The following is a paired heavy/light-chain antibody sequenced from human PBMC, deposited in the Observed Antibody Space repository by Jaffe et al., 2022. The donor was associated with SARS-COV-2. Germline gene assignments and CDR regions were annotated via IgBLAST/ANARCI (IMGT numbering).Heavy chain of an antibody. J-gene: IGHJ4*02. V-gene: IGHV3-7*03. CDR3: GRGAEI. CDR2: MNEDGSEK. CDR1: GFTFSSSW. Sequence: EVQLVESGGDLVQPGGSLRLSCAASGFTFSSSWMHWIRQSPGKGLEWVANMNEDGSEKYYVDSVKGRFTISRDNAKNLLFLQMNSLRGEDTAVYYCGRGAEIWGQGTLVTVSS.
Light chain of an antibody. CDR3: MQHTHWPHT. J-gene: IGKJ2*01. V-gene: IGKV2-30*01. CDR1: QGLLYSDGNTY. Sequence: DVVMTQSPLSLPVTLGQPASISCTSSQGLLYSDGNTYLHWIQQRPGQSPRRLLYKVSNRDSGVPDRFSGSGSGTVFTLKISRVEAEDVGVYYCMQHTHWPHTFGQGTNLEIK. CDR2: KVS.